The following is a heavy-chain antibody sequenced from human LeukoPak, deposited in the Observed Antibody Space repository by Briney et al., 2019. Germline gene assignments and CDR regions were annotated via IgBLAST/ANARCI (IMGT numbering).Heavy chain of an antibody. V-gene: IGHV3-11*04. Sequence: GRSLRLSCAASGFTFSDYYMTWVRQPPGKGLEWISYISSSGSTLDYADSVKGRFTISRDNAKNSVSLQMNSLRAEDTAVYYCARSEKNYDFWTGEDYWGQGTLVTVSS. CDR1: GFTFSDYY. D-gene: IGHD3-3*01. CDR3: ARSEKNYDFWTGEDY. CDR2: ISSSGSTL. J-gene: IGHJ4*02.